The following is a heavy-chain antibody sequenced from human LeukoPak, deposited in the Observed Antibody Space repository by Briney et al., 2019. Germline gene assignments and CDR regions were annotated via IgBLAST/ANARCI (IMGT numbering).Heavy chain of an antibody. J-gene: IGHJ4*02. V-gene: IGHV1-46*01. D-gene: IGHD2-15*01. CDR3: ARDVSDCSGGSCYSPGFDY. Sequence: ASVKVSCKASGYTFTSYYMHWVRQAPGQGLERMGIINPSGGNTSYAQKFQGRVTMTRYTSTRTVYMELSSLRSEDTAVYYCARDVSDCSGGSCYSPGFDYWGQGTLVTVSS. CDR1: GYTFTSYY. CDR2: INPSGGNT.